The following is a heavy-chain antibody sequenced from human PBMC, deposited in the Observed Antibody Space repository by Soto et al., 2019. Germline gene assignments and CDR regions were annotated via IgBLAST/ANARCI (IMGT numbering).Heavy chain of an antibody. CDR2: ISAKNGDT. Sequence: QVHLVQSGAELKKPGASVRVSCKASGYSFTRNGISWVRQAPGQGLEWMGWISAKNGDTNYAQKFQGRVIMTTDTSTSTAYMELRSLRSDDTAVYYGVRDRDSDTWPSRDVWGQGTTVTVAS. V-gene: IGHV1-18*01. CDR3: VRDRDSDTWPSRDV. CDR1: GYSFTRNG. J-gene: IGHJ6*02. D-gene: IGHD1-26*01.